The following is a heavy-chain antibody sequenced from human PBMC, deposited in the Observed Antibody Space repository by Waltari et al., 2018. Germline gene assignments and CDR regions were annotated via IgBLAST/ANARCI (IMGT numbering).Heavy chain of an antibody. V-gene: IGHV4-34*01. CDR1: GGSFRGYY. Sequence: QVQLQQWGAGLLKPSETLSLTCAVYGGSFRGYYWSWIRQPPGKGLEWIGEINHSGSTNYNPSLKSRVTISVDTSKNQFSLKLSSVTAADTAVYYCARVRQQLVRRYYYYYMDVWGKGTTVTVSS. CDR2: INHSGST. D-gene: IGHD6-13*01. J-gene: IGHJ6*03. CDR3: ARVRQQLVRRYYYYYMDV.